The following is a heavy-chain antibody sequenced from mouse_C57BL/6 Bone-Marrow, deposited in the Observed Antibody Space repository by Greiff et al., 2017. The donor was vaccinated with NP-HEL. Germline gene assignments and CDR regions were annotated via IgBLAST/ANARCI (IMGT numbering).Heavy chain of an antibody. CDR2: ISSGSSTI. CDR1: GFTFSDYG. J-gene: IGHJ3*01. V-gene: IGHV5-17*01. D-gene: IGHD2-1*01. CDR3: ARLGNRAWFAY. Sequence: EVKVVESGGGLVKPGGSLKLSCAASGFTFSDYGMHWVRQAPEKGLEWVAYISSGSSTIYYADTVKGRFTISRDNAKNTLFLQMTSLRYEDTAMCYCARLGNRAWFAYRGQGTLVTGSA.